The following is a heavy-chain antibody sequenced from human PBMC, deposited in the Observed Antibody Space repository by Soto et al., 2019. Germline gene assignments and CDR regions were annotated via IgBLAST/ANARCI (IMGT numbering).Heavy chain of an antibody. Sequence: GSLRLSCTASGLTFNKFAFTWVRQTPGMGLEWLSSITGSGGFTKYADSVKGRFTTSRDNPKNTLYLQMNSLRVEDTAVYYCAKDPNGDYIGAFDMWGQGIMVTVSS. V-gene: IGHV3-23*01. CDR3: AKDPNGDYIGAFDM. D-gene: IGHD4-17*01. J-gene: IGHJ3*02. CDR1: GLTFNKFA. CDR2: ITGSGGFT.